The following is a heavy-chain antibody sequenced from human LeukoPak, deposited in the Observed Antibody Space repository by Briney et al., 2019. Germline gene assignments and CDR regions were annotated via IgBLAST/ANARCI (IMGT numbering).Heavy chain of an antibody. CDR1: GYTLTELS. V-gene: IGHV1-24*01. J-gene: IGHJ6*03. Sequence: ASVKVSCKVSGYTLTELSMHWVRQAPGKGLEWMGGFDPEDGETIYAQKFQGRVTITADESTSTAYMELSSLRSEDTAVYYCAARLQRHYYYYYMDVWGKGTTVTVSS. CDR3: AARLQRHYYYYYMDV. CDR2: FDPEDGET. D-gene: IGHD4-11*01.